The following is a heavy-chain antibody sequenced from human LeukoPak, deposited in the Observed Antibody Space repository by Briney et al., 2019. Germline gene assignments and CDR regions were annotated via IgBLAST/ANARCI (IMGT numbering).Heavy chain of an antibody. CDR2: ISPDSGAT. J-gene: IGHJ4*02. CDR1: GYSFTGYY. V-gene: IGHV1-2*02. D-gene: IGHD6-6*01. CDR3: AREGYSTSSGPLDY. Sequence: GASVKVSCKSSGYSFTGYYMHWVRQAPGQGLGWMGWISPDSGATNYAQRFQGRVTMTRDTSISTAYMELSSLRSDDTAVYFCAREGYSTSSGPLDYWGQGTLVTVSS.